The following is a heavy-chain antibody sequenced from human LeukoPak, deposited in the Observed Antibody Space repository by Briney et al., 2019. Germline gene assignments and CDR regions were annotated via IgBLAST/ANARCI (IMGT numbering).Heavy chain of an antibody. J-gene: IGHJ6*03. CDR3: AKLTTAAKGKNYYYYYYMDV. CDR1: GFTFSSYS. CDR2: ISGSGGST. D-gene: IGHD4-11*01. V-gene: IGHV3-23*01. Sequence: GGSLRLSCAAFGFTFSSYSMNWVRQAPGKGLEWVSAISGSGGSTYYADSVKGRFTISRDNSKNTLYLKMNSLRAEDTAVYYCAKLTTAAKGKNYYYYYYMDVWGKGTTVTVSS.